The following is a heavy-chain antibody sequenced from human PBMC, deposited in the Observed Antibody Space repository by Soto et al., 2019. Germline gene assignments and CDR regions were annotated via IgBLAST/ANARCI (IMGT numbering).Heavy chain of an antibody. D-gene: IGHD6-6*01. CDR2: INAGNGNT. CDR1: RYTLTSYA. V-gene: IGHV1-3*01. CDR3: ARGVQYWQLVY. J-gene: IGHJ4*02. Sequence: QVQLVQSGAEVKKLGDSVKDSCKVSRYTLTSYAMHWVRQAPGQRLEWMGWINAGNGNTKYSQKFQGRVTITRDTSAGTAYMWLSSLRSEDTAVYYCARGVQYWQLVYWGQGTLVTVSP.